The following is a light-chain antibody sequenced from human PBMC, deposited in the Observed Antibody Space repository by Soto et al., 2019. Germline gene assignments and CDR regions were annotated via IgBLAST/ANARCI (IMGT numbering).Light chain of an antibody. CDR2: GAS. J-gene: IGKJ4*01. CDR3: QQYRSVPLT. Sequence: EIVLTQSPGTLSLSPGERATLSCRASQSVSTSYLAWYQQKPGQAPRLLIYGASSMATGIPDRSSGSGSGADFTFTISRLEPEDFAVYYCQQYRSVPLTFGGGTKVEIK. V-gene: IGKV3-20*01. CDR1: QSVSTSY.